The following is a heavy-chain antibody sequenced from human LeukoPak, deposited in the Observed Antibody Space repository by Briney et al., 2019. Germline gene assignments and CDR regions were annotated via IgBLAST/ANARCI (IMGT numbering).Heavy chain of an antibody. Sequence: GESLKISCKGSGYSFTSYWISWVRQMPGKGLEWMGRIDPSDSYTNYSPSFQGQVTISADKSISTAYLQWSSLKASDTAMYYCARQIVVVPAADYYFDYWGQGTLVTVSS. V-gene: IGHV5-10-1*04. CDR1: GYSFTSYW. D-gene: IGHD2-2*01. CDR2: IDPSDSYT. J-gene: IGHJ4*02. CDR3: ARQIVVVPAADYYFDY.